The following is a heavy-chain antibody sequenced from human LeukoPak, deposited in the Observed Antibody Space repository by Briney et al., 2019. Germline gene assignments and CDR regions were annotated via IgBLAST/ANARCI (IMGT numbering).Heavy chain of an antibody. D-gene: IGHD3-10*01. J-gene: IGHJ4*02. CDR1: GYTFTGYY. CDR2: INPNSGGT. CDR3: ARGYYYVAGSYFY. V-gene: IGHV1-2*02. Sequence: ASVKVPCKASGYTFTGYYMHWVRQAPGPGIEWMGWINPNSGGTNYAQKFQGRVAMTRNTSISTAYMELSRLRSDDTAVYYCARGYYYVAGSYFYWGQGTLVTVSS.